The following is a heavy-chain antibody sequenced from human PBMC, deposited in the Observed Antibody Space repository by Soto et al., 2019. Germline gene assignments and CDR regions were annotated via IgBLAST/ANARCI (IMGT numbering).Heavy chain of an antibody. Sequence: QLQLQESGPGLVKPSETLSLTCTVSGGSISSSSYYWGWIRQPPGKGLEWIGSIYYSGSTYYNPSLKSRVTISVDTSKNQFSLKLSSVTAADTAVYYCASYYGDYGINWFDPWGQGTLVTVSS. D-gene: IGHD4-17*01. V-gene: IGHV4-39*01. CDR2: IYYSGST. J-gene: IGHJ5*02. CDR3: ASYYGDYGINWFDP. CDR1: GGSISSSSYY.